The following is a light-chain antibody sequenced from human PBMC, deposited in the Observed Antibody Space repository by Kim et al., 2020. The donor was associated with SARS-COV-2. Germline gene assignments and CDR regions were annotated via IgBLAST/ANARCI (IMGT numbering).Light chain of an antibody. Sequence: SYELTQPPSVSVSPGQTASITCSGDKLGDKYVCWYQQKPGQSPILAIYQDRKRPSGIPERFSGSNSGNTATLTISGTQAMDEADYYCQAWDSTTVVFGGGTQLTVL. CDR1: KLGDKY. V-gene: IGLV3-1*01. J-gene: IGLJ2*01. CDR3: QAWDSTTVV. CDR2: QDR.